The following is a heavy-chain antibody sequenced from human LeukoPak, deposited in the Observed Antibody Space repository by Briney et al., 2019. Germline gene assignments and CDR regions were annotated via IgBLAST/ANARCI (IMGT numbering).Heavy chain of an antibody. CDR1: GYTFTSYG. J-gene: IGHJ4*02. V-gene: IGHV1-18*01. CDR2: ISTYNANT. Sequence: ASVKVSCKASGYTFTSYGLSWVRQAPGQGLEWMGWISTYNANTNYAQKLQGRVTMTTDTSTSTAYMELRSLRSDDTAVYYCARDSYDFWSGYYSDYWGQGTLVTVSS. D-gene: IGHD3-3*01. CDR3: ARDSYDFWSGYYSDY.